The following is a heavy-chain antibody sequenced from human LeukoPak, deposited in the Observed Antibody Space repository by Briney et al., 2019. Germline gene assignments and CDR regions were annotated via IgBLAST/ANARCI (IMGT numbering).Heavy chain of an antibody. D-gene: IGHD4-23*01. CDR1: GFTFSSYW. V-gene: IGHV3-48*02. CDR3: ARGGYGGNSVTDY. Sequence: GGSLRLSCAASGFTFSSYWMHWVRQAPGKGLEWVSYISSSSSTIYYADSVKGRFTISRDNAKSSLYLQMNSLRDEDTAVYYCARGGYGGNSVTDYWGQGTLVTVSS. CDR2: ISSSSSTI. J-gene: IGHJ4*02.